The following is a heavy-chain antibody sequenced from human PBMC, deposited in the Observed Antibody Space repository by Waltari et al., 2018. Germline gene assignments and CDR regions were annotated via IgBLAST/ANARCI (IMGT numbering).Heavy chain of an antibody. CDR1: GYTFTSYG. J-gene: IGHJ4*02. D-gene: IGHD6-6*01. CDR3: ARVADSSSSGNFDY. V-gene: IGHV1-18*01. Sequence: QVQLVQSGAEVKKPGASVKVSCKASGYTFTSYGISWVRQAPGQGLEWMGWISAYNGNTNYAQKLQGRVTITADKSTSTAYMELSSLRSEDTAVYYCARVADSSSSGNFDYWGQGTLVTVSS. CDR2: ISAYNGNT.